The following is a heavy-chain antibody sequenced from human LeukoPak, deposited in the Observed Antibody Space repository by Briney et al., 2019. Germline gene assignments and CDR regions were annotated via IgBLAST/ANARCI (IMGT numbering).Heavy chain of an antibody. V-gene: IGHV3-30*04. D-gene: IGHD2-2*02. CDR2: ISYDGSNK. CDR3: ASYCSSTSCYTFDY. CDR1: GFTFSSYA. Sequence: GGSLRLSCAASGFTFSSYAMHWVRQAPGKGLEWVAVISYDGSNKYYADSVKGRFTISRDNSKNTLNLQMNSLRAEDSAVYYCASYCSSTSCYTFDYWGQGTLVTVSS. J-gene: IGHJ4*02.